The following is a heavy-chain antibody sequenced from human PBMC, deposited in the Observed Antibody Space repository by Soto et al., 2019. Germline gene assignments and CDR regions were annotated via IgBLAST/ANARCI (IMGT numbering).Heavy chain of an antibody. Sequence: EVQLVESGGGLIQPGGSLRLSCAASGFAVSSKYMTWVRQAPGKGLEWVSVIYGGGTTYYADSVKGRFTISRDTSKNTLYLQMNSLSAEDTAVYYCVQPTGWPGFDFWGQGTLVTVSS. V-gene: IGHV3-53*01. CDR2: IYGGGTT. CDR3: VQPTGWPGFDF. CDR1: GFAVSSKY. J-gene: IGHJ4*02. D-gene: IGHD6-19*01.